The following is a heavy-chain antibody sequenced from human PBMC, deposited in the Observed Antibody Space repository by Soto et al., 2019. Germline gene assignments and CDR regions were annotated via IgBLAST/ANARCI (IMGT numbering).Heavy chain of an antibody. CDR3: AGEYSYGRYYYYYGMDV. Sequence: GGSLRLSCAASGFTFSSYGMHWVRQAPGKGLEWVAVIWYDGSNKYYADSVKGRFTISRDNSKNTLYLQMNSLRAEDTAVYYCAGEYSYGRYYYYYGMDVWGQGTTVTVSS. D-gene: IGHD5-18*01. V-gene: IGHV3-33*01. CDR1: GFTFSSYG. J-gene: IGHJ6*02. CDR2: IWYDGSNK.